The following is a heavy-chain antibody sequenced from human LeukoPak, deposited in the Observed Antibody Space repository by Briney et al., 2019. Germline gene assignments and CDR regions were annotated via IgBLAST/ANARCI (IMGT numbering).Heavy chain of an antibody. D-gene: IGHD3-3*01. CDR2: ISYDGSNK. J-gene: IGHJ6*02. Sequence: GRSLRLSCAASGFTFSSYGMHWVRQAPGKGLEWVAVISYDGSNKYYADSVKGRFTTSRDNSKNTLYLQMNSLRAEDTAVYYCAKDLTIFGEPYGMDVWGQGTTVTVSS. V-gene: IGHV3-30*18. CDR1: GFTFSSYG. CDR3: AKDLTIFGEPYGMDV.